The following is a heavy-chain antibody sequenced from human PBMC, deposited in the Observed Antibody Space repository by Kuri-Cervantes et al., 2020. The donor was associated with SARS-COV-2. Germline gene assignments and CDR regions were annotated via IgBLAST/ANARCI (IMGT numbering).Heavy chain of an antibody. Sequence: GESLKISCAASGFTFSSYSMNWVRQAPGKGLEWVSSISSSSSYIYHADSVKGRFTISRDNAKNSLYLQMNSLRAEDTAVYYCARGGSSGWYYFDYWGQGTLVTVSS. CDR3: ARGGSSGWYYFDY. V-gene: IGHV3-21*01. J-gene: IGHJ4*02. D-gene: IGHD6-19*01. CDR2: ISSSSSYI. CDR1: GFTFSSYS.